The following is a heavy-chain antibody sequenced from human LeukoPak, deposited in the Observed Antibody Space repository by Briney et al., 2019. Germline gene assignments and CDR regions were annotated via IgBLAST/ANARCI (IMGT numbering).Heavy chain of an antibody. CDR2: IHSGGSI. CDR1: GFLVRSNY. CDR3: ARGPYFDWLEAKGFDI. D-gene: IGHD3-9*01. J-gene: IGHJ3*02. V-gene: IGHV3-53*01. Sequence: GGSLRLSCAASGFLVRSNYMTWVRQAPGKGLEWVSVIHSGGSIHYADSVKGRFTISRDNSKNTLYLQMNSLRAEDTAIYYCARGPYFDWLEAKGFDIWGQGTKVTVSS.